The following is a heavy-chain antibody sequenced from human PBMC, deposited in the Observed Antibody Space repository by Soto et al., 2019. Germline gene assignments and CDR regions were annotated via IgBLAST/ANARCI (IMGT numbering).Heavy chain of an antibody. CDR1: GFTFSSYE. CDR2: ISSSGSTI. V-gene: IGHV3-48*03. Sequence: SLRLSCAASGFTFSSYEMNWVRQAPGKGLEWVSYISSSGSTIYYADSVKGRFTISRDNAKNSLYLQMNSLRAEDTAVYYCARTYSSGWYHGDYYYGMDVWGQGTTVTVSS. J-gene: IGHJ6*02. D-gene: IGHD6-19*01. CDR3: ARTYSSGWYHGDYYYGMDV.